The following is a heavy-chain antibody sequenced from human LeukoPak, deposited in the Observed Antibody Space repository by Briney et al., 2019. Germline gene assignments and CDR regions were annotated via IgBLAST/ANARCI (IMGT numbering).Heavy chain of an antibody. CDR1: GYTFTSYD. J-gene: IGHJ4*02. CDR3: ARAYDSGGYYRPVDY. Sequence: ASVKVSCKASGYTFTSYDINWVRQATGQGLEWMGWMNPNSGNTGYAQKCQGRVTMTRNNSISTAYMELSSLKSEDTAVYYCARAYDSGGYYRPVDYWGQGTLVTVSS. V-gene: IGHV1-8*01. CDR2: MNPNSGNT. D-gene: IGHD3-22*01.